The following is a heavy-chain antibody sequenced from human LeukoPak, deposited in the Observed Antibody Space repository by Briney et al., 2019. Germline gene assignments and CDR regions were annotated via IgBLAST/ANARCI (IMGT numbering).Heavy chain of an antibody. CDR2: IYHSGSA. CDR1: GGSISSAGYS. CDR3: ARDGYGFDAFDI. Sequence: SETLSLTCAVSGGSISSAGYSWSWIRQPPGKGLEWIGYIYHSGSAYYNPSLKSRVTISVDRSKNQFSLKLSSVTAADTAVYYCARDGYGFDAFDIWGQGTMVTVSS. J-gene: IGHJ3*02. D-gene: IGHD4-17*01. V-gene: IGHV4-30-2*01.